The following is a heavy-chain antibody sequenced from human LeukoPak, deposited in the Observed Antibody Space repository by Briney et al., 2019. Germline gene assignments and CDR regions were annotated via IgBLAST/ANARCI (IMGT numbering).Heavy chain of an antibody. CDR3: ASKLLWFGELSDDAFDI. V-gene: IGHV3-53*01. CDR1: GFTFSSYS. CDR2: IYSGGST. J-gene: IGHJ3*02. Sequence: PGGSLRLSCAASGFTFSSYSMNWVRQAPGKGLEWVSVIYSGGSTYYADSVKGRFTISRDNSKNTLYLQMNSLRAEDTAVYYCASKLLWFGELSDDAFDIWGQGTMVTVSS. D-gene: IGHD3-10*01.